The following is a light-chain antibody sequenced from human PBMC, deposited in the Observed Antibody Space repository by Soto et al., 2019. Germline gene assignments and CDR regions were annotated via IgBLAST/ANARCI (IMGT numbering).Light chain of an antibody. CDR1: QDIRSD. V-gene: IGKV1-17*01. Sequence: DIQMTQSPSSLSASVGDRVTITCRASQDIRSDLGWFQQKPGKAPKRLIYAASTLESGVPSRFSGSRSGTEFTLTISSLQPEDFATYYCQQPYSYPLTFGGGTKV. J-gene: IGKJ4*01. CDR3: QQPYSYPLT. CDR2: AAS.